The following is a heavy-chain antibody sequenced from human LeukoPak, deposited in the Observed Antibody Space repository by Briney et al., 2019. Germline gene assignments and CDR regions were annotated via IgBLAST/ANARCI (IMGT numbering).Heavy chain of an antibody. Sequence: GASVKDSCKASGYTFTSYYMHWVRQAPGQGLEWMGIINPSGGSTSYAQKFQGRVTMTRDTSTSTVYMELSSLRSEDTAVYYCARDALGDYFDYWGQGTLVTVSS. CDR3: ARDALGDYFDY. CDR1: GYTFTSYY. J-gene: IGHJ4*02. CDR2: INPSGGST. V-gene: IGHV1-46*01. D-gene: IGHD3-16*01.